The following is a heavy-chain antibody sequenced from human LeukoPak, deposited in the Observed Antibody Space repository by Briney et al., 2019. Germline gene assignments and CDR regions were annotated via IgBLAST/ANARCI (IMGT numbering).Heavy chain of an antibody. CDR2: IYYSGST. CDR3: ARVDYDFWSGYYSFDY. D-gene: IGHD3-3*01. V-gene: IGHV4-59*01. J-gene: IGHJ4*02. Sequence: SETLSLTCTVSGGSISSYYWSWIRQPPGKGLEWIGYIYYSGSTNYNPSLKSRVTISVDTSKNQFSLKLSSVTAADTAVYYCARVDYDFWSGYYSFDYWGQGTLVAVSS. CDR1: GGSISSYY.